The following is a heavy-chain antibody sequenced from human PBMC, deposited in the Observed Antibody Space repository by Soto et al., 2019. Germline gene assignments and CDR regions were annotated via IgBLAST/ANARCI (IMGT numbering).Heavy chain of an antibody. J-gene: IGHJ4*02. CDR3: ARRGKNTYGSFDY. CDR2: INHSGST. V-gene: IGHV4-34*01. CDR1: GGSFSGYY. D-gene: IGHD3-10*01. Sequence: SETLSLTCAVYGGSFSGYYWSWIRQPPGKGLEWIGEINHSGSTNYNPSLESRVTISVDTSKNQFSLKLTSVTAADTAVYYCARRGKNTYGSFDYWGQGTLVTVSS.